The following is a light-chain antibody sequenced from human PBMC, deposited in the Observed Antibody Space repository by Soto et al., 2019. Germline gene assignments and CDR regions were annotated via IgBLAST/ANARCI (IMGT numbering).Light chain of an antibody. CDR2: GAS. Sequence: EIVLTQSPGTLSLSPGERATLSCRASQTVTSDYLAWYQQKPGQAPRLLISGASGRATGIPDRFSGSGSGTDFTLTISRREPEDCAVYYCQQYGRSPLTCGGGTKVEIK. CDR3: QQYGRSPLT. V-gene: IGKV3-20*01. CDR1: QTVTSDY. J-gene: IGKJ4*01.